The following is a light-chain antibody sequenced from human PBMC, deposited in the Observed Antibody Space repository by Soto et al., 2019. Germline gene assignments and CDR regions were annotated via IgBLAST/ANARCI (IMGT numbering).Light chain of an antibody. Sequence: IVTTRSPATQSASPGYRATLSCMASQSVSSTLAWYQQKPGQAPRLLIYGASTRATGIPARFSGSGSGTEFTLTISILQSEDFAVYYCQQYNNWPPVLGQGPRLEIK. CDR2: GAS. CDR3: QQYNNWPPV. V-gene: IGKV3-15*01. J-gene: IGKJ5*01. CDR1: QSVSST.